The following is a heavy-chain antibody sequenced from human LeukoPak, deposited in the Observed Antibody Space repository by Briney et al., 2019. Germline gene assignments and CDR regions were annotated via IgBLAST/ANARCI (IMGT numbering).Heavy chain of an antibody. CDR2: ISSSSSYI. CDR1: GFTFSSYS. J-gene: IGHJ4*02. CDR3: ARGSSRDGYNRRPFDY. V-gene: IGHV3-21*01. D-gene: IGHD5-24*01. Sequence: AGGSLRLSCAASGFTFSSYSMNWVRQAPGKGLEWVSSISSSSSYIYYADSVKGRFTISRDNAKNSLYLQMNSLRAEDTAVYYCARGSSRDGYNRRPFDYWGQGTLVTVSS.